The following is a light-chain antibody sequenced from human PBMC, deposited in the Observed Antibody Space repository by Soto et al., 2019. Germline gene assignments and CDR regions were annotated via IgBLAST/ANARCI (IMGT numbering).Light chain of an antibody. CDR3: QQYNNWPQT. V-gene: IGKV3-15*01. J-gene: IGKJ1*01. CDR2: GAS. Sequence: EIVMTQSPATLSVSPGERATLSCRASQSVSSNLAWYQQKPGQAPRLLIYGASTRATGIPARFSGSVSGTEFTLTISCLQSEEFAVYYCQQYNNWPQTFGQGTKVEIK. CDR1: QSVSSN.